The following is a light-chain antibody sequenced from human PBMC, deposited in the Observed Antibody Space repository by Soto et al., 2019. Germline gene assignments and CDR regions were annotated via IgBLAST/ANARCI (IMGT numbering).Light chain of an antibody. V-gene: IGKV1-12*01. Sequence: DIQMTQSPSSVSASVGDTINITCRASQDIKKWLAWYQQKPGKAPKVLIYAASNLESGVSSRFSGSGAGTEFSVTISSLQTEDFATYFCHQASSFPYTFGPGTKVDIK. J-gene: IGKJ3*01. CDR1: QDIKKW. CDR2: AAS. CDR3: HQASSFPYT.